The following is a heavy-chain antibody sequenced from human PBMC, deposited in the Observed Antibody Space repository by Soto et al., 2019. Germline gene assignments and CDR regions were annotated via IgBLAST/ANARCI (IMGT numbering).Heavy chain of an antibody. D-gene: IGHD5-12*01. CDR1: GYSFNYYA. CDR2: NSARGGRS. Sequence: EVQLLVSGGGLVQPGGSLRLACAASGYSFNYYAMVWVRQAPGKGLEWVSVNSARGGRSYFADSVKGRYTNSRDNSKNVLSLEMNSLRAEDTATYFCAKGSSEYSAAVDRWGQRTVVLVSS. CDR3: AKGSSEYSAAVDR. J-gene: IGHJ6*01. V-gene: IGHV3-23*01.